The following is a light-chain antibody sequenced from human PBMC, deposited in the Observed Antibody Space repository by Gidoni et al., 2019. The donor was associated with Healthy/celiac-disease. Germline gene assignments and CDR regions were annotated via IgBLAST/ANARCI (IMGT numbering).Light chain of an antibody. CDR3: QQYNNWLRT. J-gene: IGKJ1*01. V-gene: IGKV3-15*01. CDR1: HSVSSN. CDR2: GAS. Sequence: EIVMTTSPATLSVSPGERATLSCRASHSVSSNLAWYQQKPGQAPRLLIYGASTRATGIPARFSGSGSGTEFTLTISSLQSEDFAVYYCQQYNNWLRTFGQGTKVEIK.